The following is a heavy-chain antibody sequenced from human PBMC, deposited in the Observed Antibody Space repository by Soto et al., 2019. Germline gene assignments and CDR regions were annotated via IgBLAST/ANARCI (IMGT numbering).Heavy chain of an antibody. V-gene: IGHV3-30-3*01. CDR1: GFTFSSYA. Sequence: GGSLRLSCAASGFTFSSYAMHWVRQAPGKGLEWVAVISYDGSNKYYADSVKGRFTISRDNSKNTLYLQMNSLRAEDTAVYYCARDPRYCSGGSCYSTPYLDYWGQGTLVTV. CDR2: ISYDGSNK. CDR3: ARDPRYCSGGSCYSTPYLDY. J-gene: IGHJ4*02. D-gene: IGHD2-15*01.